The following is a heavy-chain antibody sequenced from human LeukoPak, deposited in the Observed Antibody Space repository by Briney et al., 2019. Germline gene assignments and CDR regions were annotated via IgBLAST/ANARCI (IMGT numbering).Heavy chain of an antibody. V-gene: IGHV4-4*07. Sequence: SETLSLTCTVSGGSISSYYWSWIRQPAGKGLGWIGRIYTSGSTNYNPSLKSRVTMSVDTSKNQFSLKLSSVTAADTAVYYCAREPDYYDSSGYYYLDYWGQGTLVTVSS. J-gene: IGHJ4*02. D-gene: IGHD3-22*01. CDR1: GGSISSYY. CDR2: IYTSGST. CDR3: AREPDYYDSSGYYYLDY.